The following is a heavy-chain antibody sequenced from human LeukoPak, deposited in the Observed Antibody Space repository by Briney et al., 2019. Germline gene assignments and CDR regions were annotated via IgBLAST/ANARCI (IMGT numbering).Heavy chain of an antibody. Sequence: PGGSLRLSCAASGFTFSSYAMNWVRQAPGKGLEWVSGISGSGGSTYYADSVKGRFTISRDNSKNTLYLQMNSLRAEDTAVYYCAARRSGYDSDLDYWGQGTLVTVSS. CDR3: AARRSGYDSDLDY. D-gene: IGHD5-12*01. CDR1: GFTFSSYA. J-gene: IGHJ4*02. CDR2: ISGSGGST. V-gene: IGHV3-23*01.